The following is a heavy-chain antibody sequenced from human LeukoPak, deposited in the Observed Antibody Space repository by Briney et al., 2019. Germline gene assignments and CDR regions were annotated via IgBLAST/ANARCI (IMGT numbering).Heavy chain of an antibody. CDR2: ISSSSSTI. D-gene: IGHD2-8*01. Sequence: GGSLRLSCAASGFTFSSYCINWVRQAPGKGLEWVSYISSSSSTIYYADSVKGRFTISRDNAKNSLYLQMNRLRAEDTAVYYCARRCEIQYWGQGTLVTVSS. J-gene: IGHJ4*02. V-gene: IGHV3-48*01. CDR3: ARRCEIQY. CDR1: GFTFSSYC.